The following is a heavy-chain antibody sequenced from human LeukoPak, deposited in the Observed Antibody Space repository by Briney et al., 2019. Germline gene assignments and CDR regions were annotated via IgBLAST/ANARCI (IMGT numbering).Heavy chain of an antibody. Sequence: GGSLRLSCVASGFTFRSYWMYWVRQAPGKGLVWVSRINSDGSSTSYADSVKGRFTISRDNAKNTLYLQMNSLRAEDTARYYCAKDSRRGYYDSSYYFDYWGQEILVTVSS. J-gene: IGHJ4*02. D-gene: IGHD3-22*01. CDR2: INSDGSST. CDR1: GFTFRSYW. CDR3: AKDSRRGYYDSSYYFDY. V-gene: IGHV3-74*01.